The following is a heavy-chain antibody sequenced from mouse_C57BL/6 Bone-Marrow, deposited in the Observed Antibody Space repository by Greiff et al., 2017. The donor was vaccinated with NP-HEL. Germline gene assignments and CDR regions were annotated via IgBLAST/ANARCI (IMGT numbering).Heavy chain of an antibody. J-gene: IGHJ2*01. CDR1: GFSLTSYG. Sequence: VKLKESGPGLVAPSQSLSITCTVSGFSLTSYGVHWVRQPPGKGLEWLVVIWSDGSTTYNSALKSRLSISKDNSKSQVFLKMNSLQTDDTAMYYCARHSANYYGSFDDWGQGTTLTVSS. D-gene: IGHD1-1*01. V-gene: IGHV2-6-1*01. CDR3: ARHSANYYGSFDD. CDR2: IWSDGST.